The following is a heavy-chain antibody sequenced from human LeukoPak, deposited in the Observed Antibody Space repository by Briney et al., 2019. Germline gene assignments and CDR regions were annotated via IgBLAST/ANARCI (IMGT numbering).Heavy chain of an antibody. CDR3: ASGRRYGYAGRYYYYYMDV. Sequence: SGTLSLTCAVSGGSISSSNWWSWVRQPPGKGLEWIGEINHSGSTNYNPSLKSRVTISVDTSKNQFSLKLSSVTAADTAVYYCASGRRYGYAGRYYYYYMDVWGKGTTVTISS. J-gene: IGHJ6*03. V-gene: IGHV4-4*02. CDR1: GGSISSSNW. D-gene: IGHD5-18*01. CDR2: INHSGST.